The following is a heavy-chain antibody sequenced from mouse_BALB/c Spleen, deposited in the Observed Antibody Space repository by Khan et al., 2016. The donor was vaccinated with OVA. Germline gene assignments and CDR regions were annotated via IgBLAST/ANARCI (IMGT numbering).Heavy chain of an antibody. V-gene: IGHV2-6-7*01. CDR3: ARAYYGNYREAMDY. CDR2: IWGDGST. D-gene: IGHD2-10*01. Sequence: QVQLKESGPGLVAPSQSLSITCTVSGFSLTGYGVNWVRQPPGKGLEWLGMIWGDGSTDYNSALKSRLNLSKDNSKSQVFLKMNILQTDDTARYYCARAYYGNYREAMDYWGQGTSVTVSS. J-gene: IGHJ4*01. CDR1: GFSLTGYG.